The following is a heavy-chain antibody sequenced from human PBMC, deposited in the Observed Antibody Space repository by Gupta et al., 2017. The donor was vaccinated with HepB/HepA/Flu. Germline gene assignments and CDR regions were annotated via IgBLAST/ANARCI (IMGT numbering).Heavy chain of an antibody. CDR3: AKGTLAVAGTVNCFDP. Sequence: EVQLLESGGGLVQPGGSLRLSCAASGFTFSSYAMSWVRQAPGKGLGWVSAISGSGGSTYYADSVKGRFTISRDNSKNTLYLQMTSLRAEDTAVYYCAKGTLAVAGTVNCFDPWGQGTLVTVSS. CDR1: GFTFSSYA. CDR2: ISGSGGST. D-gene: IGHD6-19*01. V-gene: IGHV3-23*01. J-gene: IGHJ5*02.